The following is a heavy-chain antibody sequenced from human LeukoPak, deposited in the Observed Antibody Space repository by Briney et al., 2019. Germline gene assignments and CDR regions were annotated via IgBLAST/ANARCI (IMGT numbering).Heavy chain of an antibody. CDR3: ARVVLGYYDSSGYFDY. CDR2: IYHSGST. CDR1: GGSISSGGYS. Sequence: PSETLSLTCAVSGGSISSGGYSWSWIRQPPGKGLEWIGYIYHSGSTYYNPSLKSRVTISVDRSKNQFSLELSSVTAADTAVYYCARVVLGYYDSSGYFDYWGQGTLVTVSS. V-gene: IGHV4-30-2*01. D-gene: IGHD3-22*01. J-gene: IGHJ4*02.